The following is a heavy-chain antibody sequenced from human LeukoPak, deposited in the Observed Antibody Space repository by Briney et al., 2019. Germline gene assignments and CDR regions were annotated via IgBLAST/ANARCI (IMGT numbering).Heavy chain of an antibody. V-gene: IGHV5-51*01. Sequence: GESLKISCKGSGYSFTSYWIGWVRQMPGKGLEWMGIIYPGDSDTRYSPSFQGQVTISADKSISTAYLQWNSLKASDTAMYYCARFVGACSGGSCYSDSWGQGTLVTVSS. D-gene: IGHD2-15*01. CDR1: GYSFTSYW. J-gene: IGHJ4*02. CDR3: ARFVGACSGGSCYSDS. CDR2: IYPGDSDT.